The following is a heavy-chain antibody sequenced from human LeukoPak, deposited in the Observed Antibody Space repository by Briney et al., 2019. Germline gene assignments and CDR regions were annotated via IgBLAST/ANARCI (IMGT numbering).Heavy chain of an antibody. J-gene: IGHJ4*02. CDR2: ISSSSSYI. CDR3: ATHGRELDY. Sequence: PXXXLEWVSSISSSSSYIYYADSVKGRFTISRDNAKNSLYLQMNSLRAEDTAVYYCATHGRELDYWGQGTLVTVSS. D-gene: IGHD1-1*01. V-gene: IGHV3-21*01.